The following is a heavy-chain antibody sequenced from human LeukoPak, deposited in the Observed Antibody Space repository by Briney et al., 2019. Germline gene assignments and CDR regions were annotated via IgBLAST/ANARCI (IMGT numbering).Heavy chain of an antibody. CDR2: ISWNSGSI. V-gene: IGHV3-9*01. J-gene: IGHJ4*02. D-gene: IGHD1-26*01. CDR1: GFTFDDYA. CDR3: TRIIIGATGVDY. Sequence: GGSLRLSCAASGFTFDDYAMHWVRQAPGKGLEWVSGISWNSGSIGYADSVKGRFTISRDSAKNSLYLQMNSLRVEDTAIYYCTRIIIGATGVDYWGQGAPVTVSS.